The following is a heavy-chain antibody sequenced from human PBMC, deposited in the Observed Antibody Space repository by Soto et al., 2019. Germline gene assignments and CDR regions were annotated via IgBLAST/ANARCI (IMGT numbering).Heavy chain of an antibody. CDR1: GFTFSSYG. D-gene: IGHD4-17*01. CDR2: ISYDGSNK. J-gene: IGHJ4*02. Sequence: QVQLVESGGGVVQPGRSLRLSCAASGFTFSSYGMHWVRQAPGKGLEWVAVISYDGSNKYYADSVKGRFTISRDNSKNTLYLQMNSLRAEDTAVYYCAKVPGHDYGDPALDYWGQGTLVTVSS. CDR3: AKVPGHDYGDPALDY. V-gene: IGHV3-30*18.